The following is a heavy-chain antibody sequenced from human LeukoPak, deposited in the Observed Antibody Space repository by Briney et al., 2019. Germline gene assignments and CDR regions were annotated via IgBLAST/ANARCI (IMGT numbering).Heavy chain of an antibody. CDR3: VRENHGSFDY. V-gene: IGHV3-21*01. CDR1: GFSFSSYY. D-gene: IGHD1-14*01. J-gene: IGHJ4*02. CDR2: ISSSSTYI. Sequence: GGSLRLSCAASGFSFSSYYVNWVRQAPGKGLEWVSCISSSSTYIYYADSVRGRFAISRDNAKNSLYLQMNSLRAEDTAVYYCVRENHGSFDYWGQGSMVTVSS.